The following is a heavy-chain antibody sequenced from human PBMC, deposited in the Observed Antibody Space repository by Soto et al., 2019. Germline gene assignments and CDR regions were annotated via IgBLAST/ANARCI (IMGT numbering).Heavy chain of an antibody. D-gene: IGHD4-4*01. CDR2: IIPIFGTA. Sequence: QVQLVQSGAEVKKPGSSVKVSCKASGGTFSSYAISWVRQAPGQGLEWMGGIIPIFGTANYAQKFQGRVMIAAEEATSTAYMALSSLRSEATAVYYCACPPSSNRYYYGMDVWGQGTTVTVSS. J-gene: IGHJ6*02. CDR1: GGTFSSYA. V-gene: IGHV1-69*12. CDR3: ACPPSSNRYYYGMDV.